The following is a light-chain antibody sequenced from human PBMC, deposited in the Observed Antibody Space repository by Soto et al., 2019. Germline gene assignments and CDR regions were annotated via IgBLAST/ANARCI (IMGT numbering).Light chain of an antibody. J-gene: IGKJ1*01. CDR1: QSVSNW. CDR2: DVS. CDR3: QQYDSYSWT. V-gene: IGKV1-5*01. Sequence: DIQMTQSPSTLSASVGERVIVSCRASQSVSNWLAWYQQKPGKAPNLLIYDVSSLEGGVPSRFSGSGSGTEFILTISSLQPDDFATYYCQQYDSYSWTFGQGTKVDIK.